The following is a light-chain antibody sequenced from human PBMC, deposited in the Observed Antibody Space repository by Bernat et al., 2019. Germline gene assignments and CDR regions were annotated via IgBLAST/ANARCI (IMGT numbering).Light chain of an antibody. V-gene: IGKV1-5*03. J-gene: IGKJ4*01. CDR3: QQYNTYSLT. CDR1: QRISSW. CDR2: ESS. Sequence: DIQMTQSPSTLSASVGDRVTITCRASQRISSWLAWYQQKPGKAPKLLIYESSTVQSGVPSRFSGSGSGTEFTLTISSLQTDDFATYYCQQYNTYSLTFGGGTKVEIK.